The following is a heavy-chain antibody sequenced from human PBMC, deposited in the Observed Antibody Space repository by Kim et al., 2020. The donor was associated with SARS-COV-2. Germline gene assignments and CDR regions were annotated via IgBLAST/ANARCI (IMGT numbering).Heavy chain of an antibody. D-gene: IGHD1-26*01. J-gene: IGHJ2*01. CDR3: ARAKWELLLDWYFDL. CDR1: GFTFSSYS. V-gene: IGHV3-21*01. CDR2: ISSSSSYI. Sequence: GGSLRLSCAASGFTFSSYSMNWVRQAPGKGLEWVSSISSSSSYIYYADSVKGRFTISRDNAKNSLYLQMNSLRAEDTAVYYCARAKWELLLDWYFDLWGRGTLVTVSS.